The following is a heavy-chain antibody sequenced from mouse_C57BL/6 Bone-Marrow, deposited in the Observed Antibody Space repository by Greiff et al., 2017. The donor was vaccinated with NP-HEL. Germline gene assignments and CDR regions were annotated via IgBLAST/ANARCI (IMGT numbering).Heavy chain of an antibody. CDR1: GYTFTSYW. J-gene: IGHJ3*01. CDR2: IHPNSGST. Sequence: VQLQQSGAELVKPGASVKLSCKASGYTFTSYWMHWVKQRPGQGLEWIGMIHPNSGSTNYNEKFKSKATLTVDKSSSTAYMQLSSLTSEDSAVYYCAKKTPYYGSSYGFAYWGQGTLVTVSA. CDR3: AKKTPYYGSSYGFAY. D-gene: IGHD1-1*01. V-gene: IGHV1-64*01.